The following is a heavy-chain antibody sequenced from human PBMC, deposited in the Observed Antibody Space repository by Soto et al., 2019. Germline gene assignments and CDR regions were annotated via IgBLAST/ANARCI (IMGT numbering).Heavy chain of an antibody. V-gene: IGHV1-18*01. D-gene: IGHD6-6*01. CDR3: ARERLAARPGWFDP. Sequence: GPSVKVSCKASGYTFTSYGISWVRQAPGQGLEWMGWISAYNGNTNYAQKLQGRVTMTTDTSTSTAYMELRSLRSDDTAVYYCARERLAARPGWFDPWGQGTLVTVSS. CDR2: ISAYNGNT. J-gene: IGHJ5*02. CDR1: GYTFTSYG.